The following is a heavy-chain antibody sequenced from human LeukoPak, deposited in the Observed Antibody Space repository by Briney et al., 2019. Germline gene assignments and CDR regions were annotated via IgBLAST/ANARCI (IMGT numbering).Heavy chain of an antibody. Sequence: SETLSLTCTVSGGSISSSSYYWGWIRQPPGKGLEWIGSIYYSGSTYYNPSLKSRVTISVDTSKNQFSLKLSSVTAADTAVYYCAREGYCSGGSCYARDYWGQGTLVTVSS. V-gene: IGHV4-39*07. D-gene: IGHD2-15*01. J-gene: IGHJ4*02. CDR1: GGSISSSSYY. CDR3: AREGYCSGGSCYARDY. CDR2: IYYSGST.